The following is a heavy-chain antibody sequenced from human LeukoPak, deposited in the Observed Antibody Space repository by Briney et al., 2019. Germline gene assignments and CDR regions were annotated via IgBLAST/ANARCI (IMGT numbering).Heavy chain of an antibody. CDR1: GFTFSDYG. D-gene: IGHD3-9*01. CDR3: TKYRSGNFDYYPDLDS. CDR2: ISSNGGST. J-gene: IGHJ4*02. V-gene: IGHV3-64*01. Sequence: GGSLRLSCTASGFTFSDYGMHWVRQAPGKGLEYVSAISSNGGSTYYANSVKGRFTISRDNSKNTLYLQMNSLRTEDTAIYYCTKYRSGNFDYYPDLDSWGQGILVTVSS.